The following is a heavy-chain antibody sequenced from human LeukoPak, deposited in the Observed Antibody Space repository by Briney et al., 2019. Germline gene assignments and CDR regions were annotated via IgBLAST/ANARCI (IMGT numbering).Heavy chain of an antibody. CDR1: GYTFSSYG. CDR3: ARERITIFGVFPNYFDY. Sequence: ASVKVSCKASGYTFSSYGISWMRQAPGQGLEWMGWISGYNANTNYAQKLQGKLTMTTDTSTSTAYMELRSLRSDDTAVYYCARERITIFGVFPNYFDYWGQGTLVTVSS. V-gene: IGHV1-18*01. CDR2: ISGYNANT. D-gene: IGHD3-3*01. J-gene: IGHJ4*02.